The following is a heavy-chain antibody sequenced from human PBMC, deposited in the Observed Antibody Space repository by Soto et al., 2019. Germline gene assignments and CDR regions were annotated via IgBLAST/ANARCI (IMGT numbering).Heavy chain of an antibody. V-gene: IGHV1-46*01. Sequence: ASVKVSCKAIGYSFTSHYMHWVRQAPGQGLEWMGTIYPGGVNIRYAQKLKGRVTMTKDTSTSTAYMELRSLISDDTAVYYCAREPNYFDYWGQGTLVTVSS. J-gene: IGHJ4*02. CDR2: IYPGGVNI. CDR3: AREPNYFDY. CDR1: GYSFTSHY.